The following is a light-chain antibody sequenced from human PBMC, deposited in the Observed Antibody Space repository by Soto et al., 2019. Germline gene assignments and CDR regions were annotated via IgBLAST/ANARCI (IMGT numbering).Light chain of an antibody. CDR2: DNN. J-gene: IGLJ3*02. V-gene: IGLV1-51*01. CDR1: SSNIGNNY. CDR3: ATWDSSLSAWL. Sequence: QSVLTQPPSLSAAPGQTVSISCSGGSSNIGNNYVSWYQQVAGTTPKLLIFDNNKRSSGIPDRFSGSKSGTSATLGIAGLQTGDAADYYCATWDSSLSAWLFGGGTQLTVL.